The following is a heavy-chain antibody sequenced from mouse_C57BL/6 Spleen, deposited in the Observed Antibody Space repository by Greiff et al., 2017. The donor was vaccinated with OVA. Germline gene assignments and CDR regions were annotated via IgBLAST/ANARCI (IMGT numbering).Heavy chain of an antibody. Sequence: VQLQQSGPELVKPGASVKMSCKASGYTFTDYNMHWVKQSHGQSLEWIGYINPNNGGTSYNQKFKGKATLTVNKSSSTAYLELRSLTSEDSAVYYGAREGGLDDGYFFDYWGQGTTLTVSP. J-gene: IGHJ2*01. CDR1: GYTFTDYN. CDR2: INPNNGGT. CDR3: AREGGLDDGYFFDY. D-gene: IGHD2-3*01. V-gene: IGHV1-22*01.